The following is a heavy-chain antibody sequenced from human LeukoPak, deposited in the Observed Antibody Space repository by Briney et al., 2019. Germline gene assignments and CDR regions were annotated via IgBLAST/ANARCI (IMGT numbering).Heavy chain of an antibody. CDR2: IYYSGST. D-gene: IGHD3-22*01. CDR3: ARLYYDSSGYYQICYFDY. J-gene: IGHJ4*02. V-gene: IGHV4-39*01. Sequence: SETLALTCTVSGGSISSSSYYWGWIRQPPGKGLEWIGSIYYSGSTYYNPSLKSRVTISVDTSKNQFSLNLSSVTAADTAVYYCARLYYDSSGYYQICYFDYWGQGTLVTVSS. CDR1: GGSISSSSYY.